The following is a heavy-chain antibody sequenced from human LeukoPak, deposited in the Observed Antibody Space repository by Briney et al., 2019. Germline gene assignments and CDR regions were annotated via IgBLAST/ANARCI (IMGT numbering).Heavy chain of an antibody. CDR3: ARKFTYYDILTGYYRPFFDY. CDR2: ISSSSSYI. Sequence: GGSLRLSCAASGFTFSSYSMNWVRQAPGKGLEWVSSISSSSSYIYYADSVKGRFTISRDNAKNSLYLQMNSLRAEDTAVYYCARKFTYYDILTGYYRPFFDYWGQGTLVTVSS. J-gene: IGHJ4*02. CDR1: GFTFSSYS. V-gene: IGHV3-21*01. D-gene: IGHD3-9*01.